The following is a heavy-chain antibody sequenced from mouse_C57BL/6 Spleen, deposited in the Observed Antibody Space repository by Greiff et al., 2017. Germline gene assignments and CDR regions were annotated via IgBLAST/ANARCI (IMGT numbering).Heavy chain of an antibody. V-gene: IGHV1-18*01. Sequence: VQLQQSGPELVKPGASVKIPCKASGYTFTDYNMDWVKQSHGKSLEWIGDINPNNGGTIYNQKFKGKATLTVDKSSSTAYMELRSLTSEDTAVYYCARRRAIYYYGSSHFDYWGQGTTLTVSS. CDR3: ARRRAIYYYGSSHFDY. CDR1: GYTFTDYN. J-gene: IGHJ2*01. CDR2: INPNNGGT. D-gene: IGHD1-1*01.